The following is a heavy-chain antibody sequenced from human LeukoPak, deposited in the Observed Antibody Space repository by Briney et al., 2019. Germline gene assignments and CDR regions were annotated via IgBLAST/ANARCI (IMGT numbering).Heavy chain of an antibody. Sequence: GGSLRLSCAASGFTFSSYGMHWVRQAPGKGLEWVAVISYDGSNKYYADSVKGRFTISRDNAKNSLYLQMNSLRAEDTAVYYCARGGVYSSSSELNYWGQGTLVTVSS. V-gene: IGHV3-30*03. CDR2: ISYDGSNK. J-gene: IGHJ4*02. CDR1: GFTFSSYG. D-gene: IGHD6-6*01. CDR3: ARGGVYSSSSELNY.